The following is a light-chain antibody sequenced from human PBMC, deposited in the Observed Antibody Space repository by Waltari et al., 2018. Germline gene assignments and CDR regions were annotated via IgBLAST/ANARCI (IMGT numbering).Light chain of an antibody. CDR2: DAS. CDR1: QSVGTY. J-gene: IGKJ4*01. CDR3: QQRRNWPLT. V-gene: IGKV3-11*01. Sequence: EIVLTQSPDILSFSPGERATLSCRASQSVGTYLAWYQQRPRPSPRLLIYDASYRATGIPARFSGSGSETDFTLTISSLQPEDFAVYYCQQRRNWPLTFGGGTRVQI.